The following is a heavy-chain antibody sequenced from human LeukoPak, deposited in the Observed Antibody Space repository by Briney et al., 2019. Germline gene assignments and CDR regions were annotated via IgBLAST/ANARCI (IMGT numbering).Heavy chain of an antibody. V-gene: IGHV1-69*13. CDR2: IIPIFGTA. CDR3: ASPGIAVAGPFDY. Sequence: SVKVSCKASGGTFSSYAISWVRQAPGQGLEWMGGIIPIFGTANYAQKFQGRVTITADESTSTAYMELSSLRSEDTAVYYRASPGIAVAGPFDYWGQGTLVTVSS. D-gene: IGHD6-19*01. CDR1: GGTFSSYA. J-gene: IGHJ4*02.